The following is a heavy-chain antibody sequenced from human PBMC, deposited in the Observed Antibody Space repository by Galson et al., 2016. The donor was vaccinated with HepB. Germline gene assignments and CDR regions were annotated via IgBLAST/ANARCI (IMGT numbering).Heavy chain of an antibody. CDR1: GSMSSRYD. Sequence: SLRLSCAASGSMSSRYDMSWVRQAPGKGLEWVSTFSNRGGGASYADSVRGRFTISRDNPKNTLYLQMNGLRADDTAIYYCALLNSKDYWGQGTLVTVSS. J-gene: IGHJ4*02. CDR3: ALLNSKDY. V-gene: IGHV3-23*01. D-gene: IGHD4-23*01. CDR2: FSNRGGGA.